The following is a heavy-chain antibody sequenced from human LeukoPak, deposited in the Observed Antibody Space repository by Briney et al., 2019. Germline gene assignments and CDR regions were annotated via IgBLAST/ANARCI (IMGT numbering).Heavy chain of an antibody. CDR3: ARVPPVNRDTSAYRPLDY. CDR1: GFTFNNYW. J-gene: IGHJ4*02. CDR2: IKEDGTEE. V-gene: IGHV3-7*01. D-gene: IGHD3-22*01. Sequence: GGSLRLSCEASGFTFNNYWMTWVRQAPGKGLEWVANIKEDGTEEDYLDSVKGRFTISRDNAQNSLYLQMNSLRAEDTAVYYCARVPPVNRDTSAYRPLDYWGQGTLVTVSS.